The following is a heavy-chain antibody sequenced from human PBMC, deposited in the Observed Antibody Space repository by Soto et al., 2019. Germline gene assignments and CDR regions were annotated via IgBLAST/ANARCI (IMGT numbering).Heavy chain of an antibody. CDR2: ISTYNGDT. D-gene: IGHD1-26*01. Sequence: ASVKPSCKDCGYTFTSTGISWVRQAPGQGLEWMGWISTYNGDTNYAQTFQGRVTMTTDTSTSTAYMELRSLRSDDTAVYYCARDLVVGATFDYWGQGTLVTVSS. V-gene: IGHV1-18*01. J-gene: IGHJ4*02. CDR3: ARDLVVGATFDY. CDR1: GYTFTSTG.